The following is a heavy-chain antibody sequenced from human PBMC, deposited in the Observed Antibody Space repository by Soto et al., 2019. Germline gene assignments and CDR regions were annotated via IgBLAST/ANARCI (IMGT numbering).Heavy chain of an antibody. J-gene: IGHJ5*02. V-gene: IGHV1-18*04. CDR2: ISAYNGNT. CDR3: ARGSSDTAMVMNWFDP. D-gene: IGHD5-18*01. Sequence: ASVKVSCKASGYTFTSYGISWVRQAPGQGLEWMGWISAYNGNTNYAQKLQGRVTMTTDTSTSTAYMEPRSLRSDDTAVYYCARGSSDTAMVMNWFDPWGQGTLVTVSS. CDR1: GYTFTSYG.